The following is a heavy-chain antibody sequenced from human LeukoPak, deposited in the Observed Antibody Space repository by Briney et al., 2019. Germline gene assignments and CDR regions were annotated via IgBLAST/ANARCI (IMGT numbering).Heavy chain of an antibody. D-gene: IGHD1-26*01. CDR2: ISSSSTYR. J-gene: IGHJ4*02. V-gene: IGHV3-21*01. Sequence: GGSLRLSCAASGFTFSSYSVSWVRQAPGKGLEWVSSISSSSTYRYYAASVKGRFTISRDNAKNSVYLQMNSLRAEDTALYYCARGRYSGSYLLDYWGQGTLVTVSS. CDR3: ARGRYSGSYLLDY. CDR1: GFTFSSYS.